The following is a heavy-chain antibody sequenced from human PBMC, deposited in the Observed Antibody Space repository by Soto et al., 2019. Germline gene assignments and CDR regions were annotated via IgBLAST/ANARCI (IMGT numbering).Heavy chain of an antibody. J-gene: IGHJ4*02. CDR2: IYPGDTET. Sequence: PGESLKISCESSGYSFSSYWIGWARQMPGKGLEWMGIIYPGDTETRYRPSFQGQVTFSVDKSINTASLQWSSLKASDTAMYYCARVIVGSTAYCDYWGQGTPVTVSS. CDR1: GYSFSSYW. V-gene: IGHV5-51*01. D-gene: IGHD1-26*01. CDR3: ARVIVGSTAYCDY.